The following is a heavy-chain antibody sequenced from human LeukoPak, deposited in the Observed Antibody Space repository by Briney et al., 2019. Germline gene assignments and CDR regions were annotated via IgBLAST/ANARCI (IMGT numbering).Heavy chain of an antibody. J-gene: IGHJ4*02. D-gene: IGHD5-18*01. CDR1: GFTFSSYG. Sequence: GGSLRLSCAASGFTFSSYGMRWVRQAPGKGLEWVAFIRYDGSNKYYADSVKGRFTISRDNSKNTLYLQMNSLRAEDTAVYYCAKDSVRGYSYGEYFDCWGQGTLATVPS. V-gene: IGHV3-30*02. CDR3: AKDSVRGYSYGEYFDC. CDR2: IRYDGSNK.